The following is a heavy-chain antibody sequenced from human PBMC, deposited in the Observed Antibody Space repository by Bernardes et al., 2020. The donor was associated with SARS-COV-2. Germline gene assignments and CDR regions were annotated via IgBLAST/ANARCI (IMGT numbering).Heavy chain of an antibody. V-gene: IGHV3-30*18. CDR3: VKRRASFEQGAGNFDY. CDR2: ITDEGSKK. D-gene: IGHD3-10*01. J-gene: IGHJ4*02. Sequence: GGSLRLSCAASGFTFNNYGMHWVRQVPGKGLEWVAFITDEGSKKYYPDSLKGRFTISRDSSKNTLYLQMNSLRDDDTAVYYCVKRRASFEQGAGNFDYWGQGTLVTVSS. CDR1: GFTFNNYG.